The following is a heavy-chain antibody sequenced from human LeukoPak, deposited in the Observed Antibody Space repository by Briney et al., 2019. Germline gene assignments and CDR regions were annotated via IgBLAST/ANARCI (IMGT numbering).Heavy chain of an antibody. CDR1: GFIFSNYG. D-gene: IGHD6-13*01. Sequence: PGGSLRLSCAASGFIFSNYGMHWVRQAPGKGLEWVSAISGSGGSTYYADSVKGRFTISRDNSKNTLYLQMNSLRAEDTAVYYCAKGWDSSSWSPFDYWGQGTLVTVSS. CDR3: AKGWDSSSWSPFDY. V-gene: IGHV3-23*01. J-gene: IGHJ4*02. CDR2: ISGSGGST.